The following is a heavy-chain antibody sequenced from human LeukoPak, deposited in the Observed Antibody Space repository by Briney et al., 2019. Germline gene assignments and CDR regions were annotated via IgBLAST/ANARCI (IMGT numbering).Heavy chain of an antibody. J-gene: IGHJ5*02. V-gene: IGHV3-23*01. Sequence: GSLRLSCAASGFTFSSYAMSWVRQAPGKGLEWVSAISRSGGSTYYADSVKGRFTISRDNSKNTLYLQMNSLRAEDTAVYYCAKWRGGYYDFWSGYPNWFDPWGQGTLVTVSS. CDR2: ISRSGGST. D-gene: IGHD3-3*01. CDR1: GFTFSSYA. CDR3: AKWRGGYYDFWSGYPNWFDP.